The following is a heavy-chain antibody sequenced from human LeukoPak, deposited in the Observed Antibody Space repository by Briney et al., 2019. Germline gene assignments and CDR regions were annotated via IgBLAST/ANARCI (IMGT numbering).Heavy chain of an antibody. CDR1: GGSFSGYY. Sequence: SETLSLTCAVYGGSFSGYYWSWIRQPPGKGLEWIGEINHSGSTNYNPSLKSRVTISVDTSKNQLSLKLSSVTAADTAVYYCARYPIGYCSGGSCYSLLAFDIWGQGTMVTVSS. J-gene: IGHJ3*02. V-gene: IGHV4-34*01. CDR3: ARYPIGYCSGGSCYSLLAFDI. CDR2: INHSGST. D-gene: IGHD2-15*01.